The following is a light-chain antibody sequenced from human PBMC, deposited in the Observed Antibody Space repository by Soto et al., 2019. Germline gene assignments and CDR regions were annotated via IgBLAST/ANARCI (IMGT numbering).Light chain of an antibody. CDR3: QQYGRSPYT. Sequence: EIVLTQSPGTLSLSPGERATLSCRASQSVSSSYLAWYQQKPGQAPRLLVYGASSRATGIPDRFSGSGSGTDLTLSISRLEPEDLAVYCCQQYGRSPYTFGQRTKLEIK. CDR1: QSVSSSY. CDR2: GAS. J-gene: IGKJ2*01. V-gene: IGKV3-20*01.